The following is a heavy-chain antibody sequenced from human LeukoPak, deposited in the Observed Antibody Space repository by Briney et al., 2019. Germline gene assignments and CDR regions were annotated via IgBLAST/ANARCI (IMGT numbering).Heavy chain of an antibody. CDR2: ISTSSSTI. J-gene: IGHJ4*02. Sequence: GGSLRLSCAASGFTFSTYSMNWVRQAPGKGLQWVSYISTSSSTIHHADSVKGRFTISRDNAKNSLYLQMNSLRDEDTAVYYCARGAYCGGDCFYFDYWGQGTLATVSS. V-gene: IGHV3-48*02. CDR1: GFTFSTYS. D-gene: IGHD2-21*02. CDR3: ARGAYCGGDCFYFDY.